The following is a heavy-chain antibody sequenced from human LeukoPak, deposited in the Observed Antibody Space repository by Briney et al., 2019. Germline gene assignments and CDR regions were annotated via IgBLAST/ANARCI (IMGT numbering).Heavy chain of an antibody. CDR3: AKIPSVVRGAEVY. CDR2: ISGSGGST. V-gene: IGHV3-23*01. J-gene: IGHJ4*02. D-gene: IGHD3-10*01. Sequence: GGSLRLSCAASGFTFSSYAMSWVRQAPGKGLECVSAISGSGGSTYYADSVKGRFTISRDNSKNTLYLQMNSLRAEDTAVYYCAKIPSVVRGAEVYWGQGTLVTVSS. CDR1: GFTFSSYA.